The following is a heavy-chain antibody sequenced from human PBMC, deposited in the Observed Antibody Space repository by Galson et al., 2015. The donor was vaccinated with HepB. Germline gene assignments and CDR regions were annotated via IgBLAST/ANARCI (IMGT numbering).Heavy chain of an antibody. J-gene: IGHJ3*02. D-gene: IGHD6-19*01. CDR3: ARSVADDAFDI. CDR2: IIPILGIA. CDR1: GGTFSSYT. Sequence: SVKVSCKASGGTFSSYTISWVRQAPGKGLEWMGRIIPILGIANYAQKFQDRVTITADKSTSTAYMELSSLRSEDTAVYYCARSVADDAFDIWGQGTMVTVSS. V-gene: IGHV1-69*02.